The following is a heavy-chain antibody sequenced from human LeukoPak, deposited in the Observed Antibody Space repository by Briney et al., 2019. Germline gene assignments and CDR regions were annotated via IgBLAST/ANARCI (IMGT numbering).Heavy chain of an antibody. Sequence: PSETLSLTCTVSGGSISSYYWSWIRQPPGKGLEWIGYIYYSGSTNYNPSLKSRVTISVDTSKNQFSLKLSSVTAADTAVYYCARNFPRVDPNDAFDIWGQGTMVTVSS. CDR2: IYYSGST. D-gene: IGHD3-3*01. J-gene: IGHJ3*02. CDR1: GGSISSYY. V-gene: IGHV4-59*01. CDR3: ARNFPRVDPNDAFDI.